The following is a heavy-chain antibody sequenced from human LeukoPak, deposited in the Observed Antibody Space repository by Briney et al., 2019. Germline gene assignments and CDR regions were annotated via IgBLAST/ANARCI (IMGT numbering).Heavy chain of an antibody. CDR1: GGSISSGDYY. CDR3: ARRTAIAPIGYYYGMDV. V-gene: IGHV4-30-4*08. Sequence: PSETLSLTCTVSGGSISSGDYYWSWIRQPPGKGLEWIGYIYYSGSTYYNPSLKSRVTISVDTSKNQFSLKLSSVTAADTAVYYCARRTAIAPIGYYYGMDVWGQGTTVTVSS. J-gene: IGHJ6*02. CDR2: IYYSGST. D-gene: IGHD5-18*01.